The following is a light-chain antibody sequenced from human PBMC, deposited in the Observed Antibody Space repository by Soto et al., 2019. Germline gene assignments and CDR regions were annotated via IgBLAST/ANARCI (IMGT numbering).Light chain of an antibody. CDR2: GTS. J-gene: IGKJ2*01. Sequence: EIVLTQSPGTLSLSPGERAIFTCRTSQTVNTEFLAWYQQKPGLAPRLLIHGTSNRATGIPDRLSGSGSGTHFTLTNSALEPEDFAVYYCQRYGSSPLYAFGQGTNLEI. V-gene: IGKV3-20*01. CDR1: QTVNTEF. CDR3: QRYGSSPLYA.